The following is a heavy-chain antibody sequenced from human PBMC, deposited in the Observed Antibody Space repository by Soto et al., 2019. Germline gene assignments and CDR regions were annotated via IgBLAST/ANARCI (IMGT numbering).Heavy chain of an antibody. J-gene: IGHJ6*03. V-gene: IGHV4-34*01. D-gene: IGHD3-9*01. CDR2: INHSGST. CDR3: ARGLRYFDWSTSGYYYYMDV. CDR1: GGSLSGYY. Sequence: QVQLQQWGAGLLKPSETLSLTCAVYGGSLSGYYWSWIRQPPGKGLEWIGEINHSGSTNYNPSLKSRVTISVDTSKNQFSLKLSSVTAADTAVYYCARGLRYFDWSTSGYYYYMDVWGKGTTVTVSS.